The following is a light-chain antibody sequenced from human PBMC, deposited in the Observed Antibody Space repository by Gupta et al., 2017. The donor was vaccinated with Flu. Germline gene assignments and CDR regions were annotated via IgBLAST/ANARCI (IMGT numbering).Light chain of an antibody. CDR3: SSYAGSNNWV. CDR2: EVS. Sequence: QSALTQPPSASGSPGHSVTISCTGTSSDVGGYTYVSLYQQHPGKAPKLMIYEVSTRPSGVPDRFSGSKSGNTASLTVSGLQAEDEADYYCSSYAGSNNWVFGGGTKLTVL. J-gene: IGLJ3*02. CDR1: SSDVGGYTY. V-gene: IGLV2-8*01.